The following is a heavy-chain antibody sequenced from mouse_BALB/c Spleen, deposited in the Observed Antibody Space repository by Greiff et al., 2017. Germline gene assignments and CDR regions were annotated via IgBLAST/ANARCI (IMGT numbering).Heavy chain of an antibody. V-gene: IGHV1-15*01. J-gene: IGHJ2*01. CDR1: GYTFTDYE. CDR3: TRLEGGFDY. Sequence: QVQLQQSGAELVRPGASVTLSCKASGYTFTDYEMHWVKQTPVPGLEWIGAIDPATGGTAYHQKFKGKATLTADKSSSTAYMELRSLTSEDSAVYYCTRLEGGFDYWGQGTTLTVSS. CDR2: IDPATGGT.